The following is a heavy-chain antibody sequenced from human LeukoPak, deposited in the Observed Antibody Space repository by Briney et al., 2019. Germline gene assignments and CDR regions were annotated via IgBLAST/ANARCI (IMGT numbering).Heavy chain of an antibody. J-gene: IGHJ4*02. CDR3: ARKQSGPYDY. V-gene: IGHV4-39*07. D-gene: IGHD3-3*01. Sequence: SETLSLTCTVSGGSISSSSYYWGWIRQPPGKGLEWIGEINHSGSTNYNPSLKSRVTISVDTSKNQFSLKLSSVTAADTAVYYCARKQSGPYDYWGQGTLVTVSS. CDR1: GGSISSSSYY. CDR2: INHSGST.